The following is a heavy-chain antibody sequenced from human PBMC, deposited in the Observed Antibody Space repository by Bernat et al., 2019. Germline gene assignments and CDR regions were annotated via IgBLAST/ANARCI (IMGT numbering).Heavy chain of an antibody. J-gene: IGHJ4*02. V-gene: IGHV3-66*01. CDR1: GFTVSSAV. CDR3: ARDVNWGYDC. Sequence: EVQLLESGGGLVQPGGSLRLSCAASGFTVSSAVMNWVRQAPGKGREWVSALNTGGDTFYADSAEGRLTTSRDNAKNTLYLQMNSLRVEDTGVYYCARDVNWGYDCWGQGTLVTVAS. D-gene: IGHD3-16*01. CDR2: LNTGGDT.